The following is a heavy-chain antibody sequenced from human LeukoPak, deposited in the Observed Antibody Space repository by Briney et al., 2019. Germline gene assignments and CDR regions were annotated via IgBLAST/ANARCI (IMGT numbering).Heavy chain of an antibody. CDR3: ARESRQLEQRGRAFDI. J-gene: IGHJ3*02. CDR2: IIPIFGTA. CDR1: GGTFSSYA. V-gene: IGHV1-69*13. Sequence: GASVKVSCKASGGTFSSYAISWVRQAPGQGLEWMGGIIPIFGTANYAQKFQGRVTITADESTSTAYMELSSLRSEDTAVYYCARESRQLEQRGRAFDIWGQGTMVTVSS. D-gene: IGHD1/OR15-1a*01.